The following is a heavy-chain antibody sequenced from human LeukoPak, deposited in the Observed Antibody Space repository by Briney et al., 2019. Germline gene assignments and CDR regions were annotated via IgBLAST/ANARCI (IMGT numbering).Heavy chain of an antibody. CDR3: ARVCRSSSCGWFDP. CDR1: GGXXXXYA. D-gene: IGHD6-13*01. CDR2: IIPILGIA. Sequence: SVKVSCKASGGXXXXYAXSWVRQXPXXXXXXXXRIIPILGIANYAQKFQGRVTITADKSTSTAYMELSSLRSEDTAVYYCARVCRSSSCGWFDPWGQGTLVTVSS. V-gene: IGHV1-69*04. J-gene: IGHJ5*02.